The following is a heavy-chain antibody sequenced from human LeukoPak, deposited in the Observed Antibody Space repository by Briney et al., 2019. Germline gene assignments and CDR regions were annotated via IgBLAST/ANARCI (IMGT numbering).Heavy chain of an antibody. CDR2: IYYSGST. Sequence: PSETLSLTCTVSGGSISSSSYYWGWIRQPPGKGLEWIGSIYYSGSTYYNPSLKSRVTISVDTSKNQFSLKLSSVTAADTAVYYCARMFYDILTFDQWGQGTLVTVSS. V-gene: IGHV4-39*07. J-gene: IGHJ4*02. CDR1: GGSISSSSYY. D-gene: IGHD3-9*01. CDR3: ARMFYDILTFDQ.